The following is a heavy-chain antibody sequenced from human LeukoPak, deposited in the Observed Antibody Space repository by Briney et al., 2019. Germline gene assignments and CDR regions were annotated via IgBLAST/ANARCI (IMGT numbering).Heavy chain of an antibody. CDR2: IRSKAYGGTT. D-gene: IGHD1-26*01. CDR3: TRDGGGSYPGWFDP. CDR1: GFTFGEYA. Sequence: PGGFLRLSCTASGFTFGEYAMSWFRQAPGKGLEWVGFIRSKAYGGTTEYAASVKGRFTISRDDSKSIAYLQMNSLKTEDTAVYYCTRDGGGSYPGWFDPWGQGTLVTVSS. V-gene: IGHV3-49*03. J-gene: IGHJ5*02.